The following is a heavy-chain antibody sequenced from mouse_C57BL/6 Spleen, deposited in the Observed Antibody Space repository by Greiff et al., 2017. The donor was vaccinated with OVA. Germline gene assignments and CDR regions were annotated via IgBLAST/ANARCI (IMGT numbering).Heavy chain of an antibody. CDR1: GFTFSSYA. CDR2: LSDGGSYT. CDR3: ARDKGNPYYCDY. D-gene: IGHD2-1*01. Sequence: EVKLVESGGGLVKPGGSLKLSCAASGFTFSSYAMSWVRQTPEKRLEWVATLSDGGSYTYYPDNVKGRFTISRDNAKNNLYLQMSHLKSEDTAIYYCARDKGNPYYCDYWGQGTTLTVSS. V-gene: IGHV5-4*01. J-gene: IGHJ2*01.